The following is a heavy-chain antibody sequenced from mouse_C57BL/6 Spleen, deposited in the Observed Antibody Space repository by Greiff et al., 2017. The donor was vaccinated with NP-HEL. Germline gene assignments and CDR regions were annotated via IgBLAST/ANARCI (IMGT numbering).Heavy chain of an antibody. V-gene: IGHV1-72*01. J-gene: IGHJ4*01. CDR2: IDPNSGGT. D-gene: IGHD2-4*01. CDR3: ARVYDYEDAMDY. CDR1: GYTFTSYW. Sequence: VQLQQSGAELVKPGASVKLSCKASGYTFTSYWMHWVKQRPGRGLEWIGRIDPNSGGTKYNEKFKSKATLTVDKPSSTAYVQLSSLTSEDSAVYYCARVYDYEDAMDYWGQGTSVTVSS.